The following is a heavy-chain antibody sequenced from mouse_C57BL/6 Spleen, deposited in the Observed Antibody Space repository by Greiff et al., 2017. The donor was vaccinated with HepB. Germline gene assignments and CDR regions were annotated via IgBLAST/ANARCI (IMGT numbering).Heavy chain of an antibody. Sequence: EVQLQQSGAELVRPGASVKLSCTASGFNIKDYYMHWVKQRPEQGLEWIGRIDPEDGDTEYAPKFQGKATMTADTSSNTAYLQLSSLTSEDTAVYYCPMYGYDAGLPLVYWGQGTLVTVSA. V-gene: IGHV14-1*01. J-gene: IGHJ3*01. CDR2: IDPEDGDT. CDR1: GFNIKDYY. D-gene: IGHD2-2*01. CDR3: PMYGYDAGLPLVY.